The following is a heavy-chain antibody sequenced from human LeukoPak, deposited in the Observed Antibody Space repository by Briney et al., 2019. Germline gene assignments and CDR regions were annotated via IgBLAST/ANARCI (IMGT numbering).Heavy chain of an antibody. CDR2: ISSSGSTI. D-gene: IGHD1-26*01. J-gene: IGHJ1*01. CDR1: GFTFSDYY. V-gene: IGHV3-11*01. CDR3: ASHGSYYSPEYFQH. Sequence: GGSLRLSCAASGFTFSDYYMSWIRQAPGKGLEWVSYISSSGSTIYYADSVKGRFTISRDNSKNTLYLQMNSLRAEDTAVYYCASHGSYYSPEYFQHWGQGTLVTVSS.